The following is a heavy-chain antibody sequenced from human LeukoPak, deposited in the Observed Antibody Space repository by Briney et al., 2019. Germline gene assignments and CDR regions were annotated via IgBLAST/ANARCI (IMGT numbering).Heavy chain of an antibody. V-gene: IGHV5-51*01. CDR1: GYSFPNYW. CDR2: IYPGDSDT. Sequence: GESLQISCKGSGYSFPNYWIGWVRQMPGKGLEWMGIIYPGDSDTRYSPSFQGQVTISADKSISTAYLQWSSLQASDTAMYYCARRLDREFDYWGQETLVTVSS. D-gene: IGHD1-26*01. CDR3: ARRLDREFDY. J-gene: IGHJ4*02.